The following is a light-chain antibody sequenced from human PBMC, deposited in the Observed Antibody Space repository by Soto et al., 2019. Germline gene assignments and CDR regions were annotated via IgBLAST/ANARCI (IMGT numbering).Light chain of an antibody. CDR3: HQRQSWPRT. V-gene: IGKV3D-15*03. J-gene: IGKJ5*01. Sequence: MTQSPSSLSASVGDRVTVSCRASQYINTRLAWYQHRPGQAPRLLIYQTSIRAAGIPARFSASGSGTDFTLTISDVQPEDFALYYCHQRQSWPRTFGQGTRLEI. CDR2: QTS. CDR1: QYINTR.